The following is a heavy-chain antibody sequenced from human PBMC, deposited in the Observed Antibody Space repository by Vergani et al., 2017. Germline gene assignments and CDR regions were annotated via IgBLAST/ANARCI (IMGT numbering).Heavy chain of an antibody. CDR2: ISHDGSES. V-gene: IGHV3-30*18. CDR3: AKAAGMGITVSATIDS. J-gene: IGHJ4*02. CDR1: GFTFSNFG. D-gene: IGHD3-10*02. Sequence: QAQLVESGGGVVQPGGSLRLSCAASGFTFSNFGMHWVRQAPGKGLEWVALISHDGSESFYGTSVTGRLTISRDNSKNTLFLQLSSLKAEDTSVYYCAKAAGMGITVSATIDSWGQGTLVLVSS.